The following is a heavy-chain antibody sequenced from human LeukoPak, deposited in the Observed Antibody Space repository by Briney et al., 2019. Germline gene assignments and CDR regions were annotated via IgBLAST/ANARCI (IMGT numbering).Heavy chain of an antibody. J-gene: IGHJ5*02. D-gene: IGHD2-2*01. V-gene: IGHV5-51*01. CDR2: IYPGDSDT. Sequence: GESLQISCKGSGYSFTSYWIGWVRQMPGKGLEWMGIIYPGDSDTRYSPSFQGQVTISADKSISTAYLQWSSLKASDTAMYYCARVDCSSTSCYAHGNWFDPWGQGTLVTVSS. CDR3: ARVDCSSTSCYAHGNWFDP. CDR1: GYSFTSYW.